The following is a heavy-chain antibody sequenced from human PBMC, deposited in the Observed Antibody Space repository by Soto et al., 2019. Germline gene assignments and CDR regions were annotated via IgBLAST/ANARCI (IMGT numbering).Heavy chain of an antibody. D-gene: IGHD6-19*01. V-gene: IGHV3-30*18. Sequence: QVQLVESGGGVVQPGRSLRLSCAASGFTFSSYGMHWVRQAPGKGLEWVAVISYDGSNKYYADSVKGRFTISRDNSKNTLYLQMNSLRAEDTAVYYCAKDQSNSGWAVAGSGLRYWGQGTLVTVSS. CDR1: GFTFSSYG. CDR2: ISYDGSNK. CDR3: AKDQSNSGWAVAGSGLRY. J-gene: IGHJ4*02.